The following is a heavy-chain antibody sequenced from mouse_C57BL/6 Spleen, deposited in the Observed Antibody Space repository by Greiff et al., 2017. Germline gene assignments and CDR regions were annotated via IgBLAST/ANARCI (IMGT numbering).Heavy chain of an antibody. J-gene: IGHJ4*01. Sequence: QVQLQQPGAELVKPGASVKMSCKASGYTFTSYWMTWVKQRPGQGLEWIGDIYPGSGSTNYNEKFKSKATLTVDTSSSTAYMQLSSLTSEDSAVYYCAIGGDYDYAMDYWGQGTSVTVSA. D-gene: IGHD2-4*01. V-gene: IGHV1-55*01. CDR3: AIGGDYDYAMDY. CDR1: GYTFTSYW. CDR2: IYPGSGST.